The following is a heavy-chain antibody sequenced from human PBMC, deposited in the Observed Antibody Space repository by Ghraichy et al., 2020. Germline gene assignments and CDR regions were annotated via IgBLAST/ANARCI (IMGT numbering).Heavy chain of an antibody. J-gene: IGHJ6*03. CDR2: ISYDGSNK. CDR1: GFTLSSYA. Sequence: GESLNISCAASGFTLSSYAMYWVRQAPGKGLEWVAVISYDGSNKYYADSVKGRFTISRDNSKNTLYLQMSSLRAEDTAVYYCAKGASYGYDYMDVWGKGTTVTVSS. D-gene: IGHD5-18*01. CDR3: AKGASYGYDYMDV. V-gene: IGHV3-30*18.